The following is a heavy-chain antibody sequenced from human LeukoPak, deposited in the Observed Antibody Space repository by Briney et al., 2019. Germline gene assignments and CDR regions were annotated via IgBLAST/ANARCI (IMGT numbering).Heavy chain of an antibody. D-gene: IGHD2-8*01. V-gene: IGHV1-69*06. CDR2: IIPMFDTP. Sequence: SVKVSCKASGDTFTTYAIIWVRQAPGQGLEWMGGIIPMFDTPNYAQRLQGRVTITADKSTKTAYMELTSLRSEDTAVYYCARAGIPGYCTNVTCSNWLDPWGQGTLVTVSS. CDR1: GDTFTTYA. J-gene: IGHJ5*02. CDR3: ARAGIPGYCTNVTCSNWLDP.